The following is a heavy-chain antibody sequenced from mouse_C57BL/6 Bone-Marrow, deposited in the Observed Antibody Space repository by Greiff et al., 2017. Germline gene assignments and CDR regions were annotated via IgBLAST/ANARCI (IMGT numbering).Heavy chain of an antibody. CDR1: GYSITSGYY. Sequence: DVKLVESGPGLVKPSQSLSLTCSVTGYSITSGYYWNWIRQFPGNKLEWMGYISYDGSNNYNPSLKNRISITRDTSKNQFFLKLNSVTTEDTATYYCARDLGTATWYFDVWGAGTTVTVSS. D-gene: IGHD1-2*01. CDR2: ISYDGSN. V-gene: IGHV3-6*02. CDR3: ARDLGTATWYFDV. J-gene: IGHJ1*01.